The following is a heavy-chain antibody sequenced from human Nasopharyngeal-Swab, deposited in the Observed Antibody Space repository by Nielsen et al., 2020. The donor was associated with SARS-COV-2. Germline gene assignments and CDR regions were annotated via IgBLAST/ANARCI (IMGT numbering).Heavy chain of an antibody. Sequence: GGSLRLSCAASGFTFSDHYMDWVRQAPGKGMEWVGRTRNKGNSKTTENAASGKGRFSISRDDSKNALHLQMNSLKPEDTAVYYCARGRRGYNWNDFGEPFDYWGQGTLVTVSS. J-gene: IGHJ4*02. CDR3: ARGRRGYNWNDFGEPFDY. CDR1: GFTFSDHY. D-gene: IGHD1-20*01. CDR2: TRNKGNSKTT. V-gene: IGHV3-72*01.